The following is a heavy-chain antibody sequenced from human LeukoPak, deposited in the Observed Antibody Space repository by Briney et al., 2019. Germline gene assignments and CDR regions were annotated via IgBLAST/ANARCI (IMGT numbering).Heavy chain of an antibody. CDR2: VYYSGST. J-gene: IGHJ4*02. CDR3: ARDSSGYDLGY. V-gene: IGHV4-59*01. D-gene: IGHD5-12*01. Sequence: PSETLSLTCTVSGGSISSYYWSWIRQPPGKGLEWIGYVYYSGSTNYNPSLKSRVTISVDTSENQFSLKLSSVTAADTAVYYCARDSSGYDLGYWGQGTLVTVSS. CDR1: GGSISSYY.